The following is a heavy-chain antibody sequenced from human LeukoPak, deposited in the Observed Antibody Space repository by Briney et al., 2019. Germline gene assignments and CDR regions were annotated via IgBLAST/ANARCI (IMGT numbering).Heavy chain of an antibody. D-gene: IGHD5-12*01. Sequence: SETLSLTCTVSGGSISSYYWSWIRQPPGKGLEWIGYIYYSGSTNYNPSLKSRVTISVDTSKNQFSLKLSSVTAADTAVYYCARDQEDGGYDYWGQGTLVTVSS. CDR2: IYYSGST. CDR1: GGSISSYY. CDR3: ARDQEDGGYDY. V-gene: IGHV4-59*01. J-gene: IGHJ4*02.